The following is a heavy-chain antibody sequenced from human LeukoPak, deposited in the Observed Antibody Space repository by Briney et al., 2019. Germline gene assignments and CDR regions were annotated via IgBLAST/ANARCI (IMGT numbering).Heavy chain of an antibody. D-gene: IGHD2-8*01. CDR1: GFPFSNHP. CDR3: ARDTVNGPFVTSLDL. CDR2: ISSDGNAE. Sequence: GGSLRLSCTAAGFPFSNHPMNWVRQAPGKGLEWLSHISSDGNAEPHADAPRGRFALSRDNAKNSLFLLISDLRVEDTAVYYCARDTVNGPFVTSLDLWGQGALVTVSS. J-gene: IGHJ4*02. V-gene: IGHV3-48*03.